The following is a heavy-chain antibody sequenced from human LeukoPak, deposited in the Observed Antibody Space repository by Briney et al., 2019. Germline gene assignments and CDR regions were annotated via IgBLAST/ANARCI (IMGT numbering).Heavy chain of an antibody. CDR3: AKESRRPQRYYYGSGSDFDY. CDR1: GLTFSSYA. V-gene: IGHV3-23*01. Sequence: GGSLRLSCAASGLTFSSYAMSWVRQAPGKGLEWVSAISGSGGSTHYADSVKGRFPISRDNSKNTLYLQMNSLRAEDTAVYYCAKESRRPQRYYYGSGSDFDYWGQGTLVTVSS. D-gene: IGHD3-10*01. CDR2: ISGSGGST. J-gene: IGHJ4*02.